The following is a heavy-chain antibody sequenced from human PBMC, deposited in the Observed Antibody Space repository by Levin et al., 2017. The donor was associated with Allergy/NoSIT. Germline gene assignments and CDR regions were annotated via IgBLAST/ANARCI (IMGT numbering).Heavy chain of an antibody. J-gene: IGHJ5*02. D-gene: IGHD1-14*01. CDR2: IGSGGST. CDR3: AKGGWSSTGGIGP. Sequence: PGGSLRLSCAASGFTFSTFSMNWVRQAPGKGLEWVSGIGSGGSTYYADSVKGRFTISRDISMTTVHLQMNSLRADDMAIYYCAKGGWSSTGGIGPWGQGTLVTVSS. CDR1: GFTFSTFS. V-gene: IGHV3-23*01.